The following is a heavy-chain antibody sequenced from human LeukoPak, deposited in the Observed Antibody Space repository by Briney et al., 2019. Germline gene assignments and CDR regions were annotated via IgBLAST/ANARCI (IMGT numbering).Heavy chain of an antibody. CDR1: GFTFCTYS. D-gene: IGHD2/OR15-2a*01. CDR2: ITSSSRTI. CDR3: ARGGNGSPFYPDY. J-gene: IGHJ4*02. Sequence: GGSLRLSCAASGFTFCTYSMNGVRQAPGKGLEWVSYITSSSRTIYYADSVKGRFTISRDNAKNSLFLQMNSLRDEDTAVYSCARGGNGSPFYPDYWGQGTLVTVSS. V-gene: IGHV3-48*02.